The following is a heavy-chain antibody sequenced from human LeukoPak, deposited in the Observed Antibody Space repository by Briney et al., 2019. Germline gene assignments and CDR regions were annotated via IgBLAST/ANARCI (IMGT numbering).Heavy chain of an antibody. CDR2: ISWDGGST. CDR3: AKGSPMVRGPFYYYYGMDV. Sequence: GGSLRLSCAASGFTFDDYAMHWVRQAPGKGLEWVPLISWDGGSTYYADSVKGRFTISRDNSKNSLYLQMNSLRAEDTALYYCAKGSPMVRGPFYYYYGMDVWGKGTTVTVSS. D-gene: IGHD3-10*01. V-gene: IGHV3-43D*04. J-gene: IGHJ6*04. CDR1: GFTFDDYA.